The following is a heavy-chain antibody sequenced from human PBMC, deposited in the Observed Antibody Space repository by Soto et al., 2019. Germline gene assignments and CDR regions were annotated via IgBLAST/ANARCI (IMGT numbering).Heavy chain of an antibody. J-gene: IGHJ5*02. Sequence: QVQLVQSGAEVKKPGSSVKVSCKASGGTFSSYAISWVRQAPGQGLEWMGGIIPIFGTANYAQKFQGRVTITADETKSTAVKEPSSLRSEEAGVFYWGGGSGEHNGFGGVLFQPWGQGTPVNLS. CDR1: GGTFSSYA. CDR3: GGGSGEHNGFGGVLFQP. D-gene: IGHD3-10*01. V-gene: IGHV1-69*01. CDR2: IIPIFGTA.